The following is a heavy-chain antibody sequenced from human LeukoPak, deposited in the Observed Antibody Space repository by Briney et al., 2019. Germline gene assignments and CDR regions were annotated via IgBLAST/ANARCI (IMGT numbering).Heavy chain of an antibody. CDR1: GYTFTGYY. Sequence: GASVKVSCKASGYTFTGYYMHWVRQAPGQGLEWMGWINPNSGGTNYAQKFQGWVTMTRDTSISTAYMELSRLRSDDTAVYYCARDRGYCSGGSCPLGYWGQGTLVTVSS. CDR3: ARDRGYCSGGSCPLGY. J-gene: IGHJ4*02. CDR2: INPNSGGT. V-gene: IGHV1-2*04. D-gene: IGHD2-15*01.